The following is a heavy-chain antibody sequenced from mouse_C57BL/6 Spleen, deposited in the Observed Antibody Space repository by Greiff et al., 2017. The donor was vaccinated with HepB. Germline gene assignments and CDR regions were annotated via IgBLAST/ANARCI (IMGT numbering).Heavy chain of an antibody. CDR1: GYTFTDYY. D-gene: IGHD1-1*01. Sequence: EVQLQQSGPELVKPGASVKISCKASGYTFTDYYMNWVKQSHGKSLEWIGDINPNNGGTSYNQKFKGKATLTVDKSSSTAYMELRSLTSEDSAVYYGARRGLRYYFDYWGKGTTLTVAS. CDR3: ARRGLRYYFDY. J-gene: IGHJ2*01. CDR2: INPNNGGT. V-gene: IGHV1-26*01.